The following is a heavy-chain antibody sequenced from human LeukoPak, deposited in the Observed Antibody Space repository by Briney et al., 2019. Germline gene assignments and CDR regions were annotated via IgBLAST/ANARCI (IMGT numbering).Heavy chain of an antibody. CDR3: ARDGTILGVVTLGFDY. CDR2: ISSSSSYI. Sequence: GGSLRLSCAASGFTFSSYSMNWVRQAPGKGLEWVSSISSSSSYIYYADSVKGRFTISRDNAKNSPYLQMNSLRAEDTAVYYCARDGTILGVVTLGFDYWGQGTLVTVSS. V-gene: IGHV3-21*01. CDR1: GFTFSSYS. J-gene: IGHJ4*02. D-gene: IGHD3-3*01.